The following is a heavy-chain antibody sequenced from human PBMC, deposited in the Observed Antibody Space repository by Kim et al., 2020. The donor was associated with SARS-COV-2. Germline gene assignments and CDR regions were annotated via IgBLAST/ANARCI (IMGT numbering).Heavy chain of an antibody. V-gene: IGHV4-59*01. CDR3: ARVTYSLSWYYFDY. D-gene: IGHD6-13*01. Sequence: PSLKSRVTISVDTSKNQFSLKLSALTAADTAVYYCARVTYSLSWYYFDYWGQGTLVTVSS. J-gene: IGHJ4*02.